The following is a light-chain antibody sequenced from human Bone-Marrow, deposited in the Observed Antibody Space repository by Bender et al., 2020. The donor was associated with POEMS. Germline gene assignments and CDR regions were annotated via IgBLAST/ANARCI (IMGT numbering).Light chain of an antibody. V-gene: IGLV2-23*02. CDR1: SSDVGNYNL. CDR3: CSYAGGNTWV. Sequence: QSALTQPASVSGSPGQSITIPCTGASSDVGNYNLVSWYQQHPGKGPKLMICEVSRRPSGISNRFSGSKSGNTASLTISGLQVEDEADYYCCSYAGGNTWVFGGGTKVTVL. CDR2: EVS. J-gene: IGLJ3*02.